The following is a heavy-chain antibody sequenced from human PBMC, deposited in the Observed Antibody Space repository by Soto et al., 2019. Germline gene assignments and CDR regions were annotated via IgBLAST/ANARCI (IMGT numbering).Heavy chain of an antibody. J-gene: IGHJ6*02. CDR1: GFSLSTSGVG. V-gene: IGHV2-5*02. CDR2: IYWDDDK. D-gene: IGHD6-19*01. Sequence: SGPTLVNPTQTLTLTCTFSGFSLSTSGVGVGWIRQPPGKALEWLALIYWDDDKRYSPSLKSRLTITKDTSKNQVVLTMTNMDAVDAATYYCAHRPIRIVVAGTAHYDYYGMDVWGQGTTVTV. CDR3: AHRPIRIVVAGTAHYDYYGMDV.